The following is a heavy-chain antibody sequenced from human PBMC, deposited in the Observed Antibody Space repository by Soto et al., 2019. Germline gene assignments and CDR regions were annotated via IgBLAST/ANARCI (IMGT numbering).Heavy chain of an antibody. V-gene: IGHV3-23*01. CDR2: ISGSGGST. Sequence: GGSLRLSCAASGFIFNSYAMSWVRQAPGKGLEWVSAISGSGGSTYYADSVKGRFTISRDISKNTLYLQMNSLRAEDTAVYYCAKPMTTLFHYYAMDVWGQGTTVTVSS. D-gene: IGHD2-21*01. J-gene: IGHJ6*02. CDR1: GFIFNSYA. CDR3: AKPMTTLFHYYAMDV.